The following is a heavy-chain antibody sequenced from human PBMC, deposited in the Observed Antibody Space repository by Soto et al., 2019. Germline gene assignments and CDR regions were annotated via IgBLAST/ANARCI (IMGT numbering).Heavy chain of an antibody. D-gene: IGHD3-10*01. Sequence: QVQLVQSGAEVKKPGSSVKVSCKASGGIFSTYGISWLRQAPGQGLEWMGGIIPLFGTPNYAQRFQGRVTITADDSTSTAYMELSRLRSEDTAVYYCASDRDYYGSGNYYNRIDFWGQGTLVTVSS. CDR2: IIPLFGTP. J-gene: IGHJ4*02. V-gene: IGHV1-69*01. CDR3: ASDRDYYGSGNYYNRIDF. CDR1: GGIFSTYG.